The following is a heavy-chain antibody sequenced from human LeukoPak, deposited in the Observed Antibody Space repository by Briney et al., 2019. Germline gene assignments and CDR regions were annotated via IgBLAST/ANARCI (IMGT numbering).Heavy chain of an antibody. CDR1: GFTISDNY. Sequence: GGSLRLSCGVSGFTISDNYMTWVRQAPGKGLEWVSGINWNGGSTGYADSVKGRFTISRDNAKNSLYLQMNSLRAEDTALYHCARKVYGSGNFDYWGQGTLVTVSS. CDR2: INWNGGST. CDR3: ARKVYGSGNFDY. D-gene: IGHD3-10*01. V-gene: IGHV3-20*01. J-gene: IGHJ4*02.